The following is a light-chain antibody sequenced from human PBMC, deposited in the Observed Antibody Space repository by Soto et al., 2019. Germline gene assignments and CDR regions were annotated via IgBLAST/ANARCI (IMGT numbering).Light chain of an antibody. V-gene: IGKV3-20*01. Sequence: DIVLTQSPGTLSLSPGERATLSCRASQSVSSSNLAWYQQKPAQAHRLLIYAAYRRAPGIQERFSGSGSGTDFTLTIRRLEPEDFAVYYCKQYLTSPKTFGQGTKVDIK. CDR3: KQYLTSPKT. CDR1: QSVSSSN. CDR2: AAY. J-gene: IGKJ1*01.